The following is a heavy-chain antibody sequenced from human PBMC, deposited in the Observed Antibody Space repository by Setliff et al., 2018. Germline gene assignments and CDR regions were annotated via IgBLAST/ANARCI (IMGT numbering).Heavy chain of an antibody. Sequence: PSETLSLTCTVSGGSISTYYWSWIRRPAGKGLEWIGRGFVSGSANYNPSLKSRVTMSVDTSKNQFSLKLTSGAAADTAMYYCASDTSSDWAAWFDPWSQGILVTVSS. V-gene: IGHV4-4*07. CDR1: GGSISTYY. J-gene: IGHJ5*02. CDR3: ASDTSSDWAAWFDP. CDR2: GFVSGSA. D-gene: IGHD6-19*01.